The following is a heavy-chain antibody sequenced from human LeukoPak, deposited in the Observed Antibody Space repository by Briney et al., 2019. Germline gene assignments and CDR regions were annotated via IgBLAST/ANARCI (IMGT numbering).Heavy chain of an antibody. CDR1: GFTFSGSA. CDR3: ARGPHIDP. J-gene: IGHJ5*02. CDR2: IRSKANSYAT. V-gene: IGHV3-73*01. Sequence: GGSLRLSCAASGFTFSGSAMHWVRQASGKGLEWVGRIRSKANSYATAYAASVKGRFTISRDDSKNTAYLQMNSLKTEDTAVYYCARGPHIDPWGQGTLVTVSS.